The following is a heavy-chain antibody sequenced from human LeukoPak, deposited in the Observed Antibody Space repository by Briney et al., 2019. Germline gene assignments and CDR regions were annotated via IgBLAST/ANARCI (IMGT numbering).Heavy chain of an antibody. CDR3: ARLPIARGYYFDY. CDR1: GFTFSSYG. D-gene: IGHD3-16*02. CDR2: ISSSSVYI. J-gene: IGHJ4*02. Sequence: GGSLRLSCAASGFTFSSYGMKWVRQAPGKELEWVSSISSSSVYIYYADSVKGRFTISRDNAKNSLYLQMASLRAEDTALYYCARLPIARGYYFDYWGQGTLVTVSS. V-gene: IGHV3-21*04.